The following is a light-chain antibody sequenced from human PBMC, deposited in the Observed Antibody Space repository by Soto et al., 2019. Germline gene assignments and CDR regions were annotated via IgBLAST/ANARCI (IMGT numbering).Light chain of an antibody. Sequence: DIQMTQSPSTLSASVGDRVTITCRASQTISDWLAWYQQKPGKAPKVLISKASTLETGVPSRFSGSGSGTEFTLTINSLQPDDFATYYCQRYDSYPFTFGPGTKVDI. CDR3: QRYDSYPFT. CDR2: KAS. CDR1: QTISDW. V-gene: IGKV1-5*03. J-gene: IGKJ3*01.